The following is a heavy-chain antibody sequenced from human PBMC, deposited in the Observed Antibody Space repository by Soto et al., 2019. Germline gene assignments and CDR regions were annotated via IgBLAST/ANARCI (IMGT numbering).Heavy chain of an antibody. Sequence: SQTLSLTCAISGDSVSSKNAAWNWIRQPPSRGLEWLGRTYYRSKWYNEYAVSVKSRTTINPDTSKNQFSLQLNSVTPEDTAVYYCARSGDVGAVDYWGQGTLVTVSS. J-gene: IGHJ4*02. D-gene: IGHD1-26*01. V-gene: IGHV6-1*01. CDR3: ARSGDVGAVDY. CDR2: TYYRSKWYN. CDR1: GDSVSSKNAA.